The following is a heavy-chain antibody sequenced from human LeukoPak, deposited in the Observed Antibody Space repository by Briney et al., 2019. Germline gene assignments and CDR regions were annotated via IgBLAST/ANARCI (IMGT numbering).Heavy chain of an antibody. J-gene: IGHJ2*01. Sequence: PSQTLSLTCTVSGGSISSANHFWSWVRQSPGEGLEWIGYIHYDGRAHYNPSLKSRVTISVDTSKIQFSLKLTAVTAADTAVYYCARRSSRWYFDLGGRGNLVTVSS. V-gene: IGHV4-30-4*08. CDR1: GGSISSANHF. D-gene: IGHD6-6*01. CDR2: IHYDGRA. CDR3: ARRSSRWYFDL.